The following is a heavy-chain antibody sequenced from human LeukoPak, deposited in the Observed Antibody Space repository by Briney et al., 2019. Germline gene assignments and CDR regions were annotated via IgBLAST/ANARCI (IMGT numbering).Heavy chain of an antibody. Sequence: SVKVSCKTSGGTFSSSAITWVRQAPGQGLEWMGRIIPVLNITTYAQKFQGRVTITADTSTSTVYMELSSLRSEETAVYYCARRGYCGADCSNDYWGQGTLVTVSS. CDR3: ARRGYCGADCSNDY. V-gene: IGHV1-69*04. D-gene: IGHD2-21*02. CDR1: GGTFSSSA. CDR2: IIPVLNIT. J-gene: IGHJ4*02.